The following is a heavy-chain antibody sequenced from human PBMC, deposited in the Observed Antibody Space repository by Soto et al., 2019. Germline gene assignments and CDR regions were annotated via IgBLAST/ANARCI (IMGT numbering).Heavy chain of an antibody. CDR3: ARSPTAHWFDP. CDR1: GFTCSSYG. Sequence: GVPHRLSWAAAGFTCSSYGVHWVRQAPGKGLEWVSSICYNGSNKYYADSVKGRFTISRDNAKNSLYLQMNSLRAEDTAVYYCARSPTAHWFDPWGQGTLLSVSS. J-gene: IGHJ5*02. CDR2: ICYNGSNK. V-gene: IGHV3-33*01.